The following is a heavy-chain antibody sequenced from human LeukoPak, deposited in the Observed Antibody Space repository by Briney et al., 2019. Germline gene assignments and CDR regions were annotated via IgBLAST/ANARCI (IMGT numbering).Heavy chain of an antibody. CDR2: ISGSGGNT. D-gene: IGHD3-10*01. Sequence: GGSLRLSCSTSGLTFSRYAMSWVRQAPGRGLERVSAISGSGGNTYYADSVKGRFAISRDNSKNTLYLQMNSLRAEDTAVYYCAKDLVSQRGVGSSEKVDYWGQGTLVTVSS. J-gene: IGHJ4*02. CDR1: GLTFSRYA. V-gene: IGHV3-23*01. CDR3: AKDLVSQRGVGSSEKVDY.